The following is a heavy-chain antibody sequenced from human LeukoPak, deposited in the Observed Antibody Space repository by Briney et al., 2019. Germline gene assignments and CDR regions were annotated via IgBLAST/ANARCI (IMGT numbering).Heavy chain of an antibody. CDR3: ARGGTVYDYYDSSGYLAFDI. Sequence: SETLSLTCTVSGGSISSYYWSWIRQPAGKGLEWIGRIYTSGSTNYNPSLKSRVTMSVDTSKNQFSLKLSSVTAAGTAVYYCARGGTVYDYYDSSGYLAFDIWGQGTMVTVSS. CDR2: IYTSGST. J-gene: IGHJ3*02. CDR1: GGSISSYY. D-gene: IGHD3-22*01. V-gene: IGHV4-4*07.